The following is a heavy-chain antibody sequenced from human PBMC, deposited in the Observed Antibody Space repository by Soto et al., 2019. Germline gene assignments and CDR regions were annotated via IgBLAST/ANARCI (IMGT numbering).Heavy chain of an antibody. J-gene: IGHJ6*02. CDR3: AREGWPLLQTGMDV. Sequence: GGSLRLSCAASGFTFRSYSMNWVRQAPGKGLEWVSYISSSNRTINYADSVKGRFIISRDNAKNSLYLQMHSLRDEDTAVYYCAREGWPLLQTGMDVWSQGTTVTVSS. CDR2: ISSSNRTI. CDR1: GFTFRSYS. V-gene: IGHV3-48*02. D-gene: IGHD2-15*01.